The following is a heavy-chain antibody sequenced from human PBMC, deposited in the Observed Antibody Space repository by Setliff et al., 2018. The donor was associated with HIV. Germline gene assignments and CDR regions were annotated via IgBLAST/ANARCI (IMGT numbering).Heavy chain of an antibody. D-gene: IGHD3-10*01. CDR3: AKSPELLWFGESQPHAFDI. V-gene: IGHV1-18*01. CDR2: ISAYNGNT. CDR1: GYTFTSYG. J-gene: IGHJ3*02. Sequence: EASVKVSCKASGYTFTSYGISWVRQAPGQGLEWMGWISAYNGNTNYAQKLQGRVTMTTDTSTSTAYMELRSLRSDDTAVYYCAKSPELLWFGESQPHAFDIWGQGTMVTVSS.